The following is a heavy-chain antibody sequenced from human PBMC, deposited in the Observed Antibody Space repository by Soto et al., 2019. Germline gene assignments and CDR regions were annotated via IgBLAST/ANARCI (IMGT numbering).Heavy chain of an antibody. J-gene: IGHJ4*02. D-gene: IGHD3-10*01. Sequence: QVQLVQSGDEVKKSGASVKVSCKASGYTFSNYGISWERQAPGQGLEWMGCISGYNGLTAYAQNVQGRVTMTIDTPTRTVFMEVTSLRSNDTAVYYCARDEGSRGFDSWGQGTLVTVSS. CDR3: ARDEGSRGFDS. CDR2: ISGYNGLT. CDR1: GYTFSNYG. V-gene: IGHV1-18*04.